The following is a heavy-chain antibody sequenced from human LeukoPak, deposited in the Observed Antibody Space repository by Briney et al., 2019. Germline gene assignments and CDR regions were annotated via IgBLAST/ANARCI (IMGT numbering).Heavy chain of an antibody. CDR1: GFSFSIYA. CDR2: ISGSSTNT. D-gene: IGHD4-11*01. Sequence: GGSLTLSCAGYGFSFSIYAMRWVRQAPGKGLEWVSGISGSSTNTYYAHSVKGWVTTATDISKSTLYLQMNSLRAEDTAVYYCARANRGCEDTVNFDYWGQGAVVSVSS. CDR3: ARANRGCEDTVNFDY. V-gene: IGHV3-23*01. J-gene: IGHJ4*02.